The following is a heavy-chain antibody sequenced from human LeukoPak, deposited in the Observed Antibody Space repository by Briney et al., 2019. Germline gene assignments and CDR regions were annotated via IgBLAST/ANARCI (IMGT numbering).Heavy chain of an antibody. V-gene: IGHV3-48*01. D-gene: IGHD4-17*01. CDR1: GFTFSSYS. CDR3: ARDLRYARWPIDY. J-gene: IGHJ4*02. CDR2: ISSSSSTI. Sequence: PGGSLRLSCAASGFTFSSYSMNWVRQAPGKGLEWVSYISSSSSTIYYADSVKGRFTISRDNAKNSLYLQMNSLRAEDTAVYYCARDLRYARWPIDYWGQGTLVTVSS.